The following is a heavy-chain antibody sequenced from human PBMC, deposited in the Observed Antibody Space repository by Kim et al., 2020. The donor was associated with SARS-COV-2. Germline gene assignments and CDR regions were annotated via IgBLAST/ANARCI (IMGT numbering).Heavy chain of an antibody. J-gene: IGHJ4*02. CDR1: GASISSGSYS. V-gene: IGHV4-30-2*06. CDR2: IYQSGGT. CDR3: ARGPHSDYFDY. Sequence: SETLSLTCDVSGASISSGSYSWSWIRQSPGQGLEWIASIYQSGGTYYTPSLKSRLSISMDRSRNRFSLTLPSVTAADTAVYSCARGPHSDYFDYWGQGTL. D-gene: IGHD4-4*01.